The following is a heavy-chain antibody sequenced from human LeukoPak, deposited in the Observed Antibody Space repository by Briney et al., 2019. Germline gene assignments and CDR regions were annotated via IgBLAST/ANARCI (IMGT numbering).Heavy chain of an antibody. V-gene: IGHV3-21*01. CDR3: ARDPYSGGYGDYYYYYMDL. CDR1: GFTFGTYN. CDR2: ITSSSTYI. D-gene: IGHD1-26*01. Sequence: GGSLRLSCAASGFTFGTYNMNWVRQAPGKWLEWVSSITSSSTYIYYADSVKGRFTISRDNAKNSLYLQMNSLRAEDTAVYYCARDPYSGGYGDYYYYYMDLWGQGTTVTISS. J-gene: IGHJ6*03.